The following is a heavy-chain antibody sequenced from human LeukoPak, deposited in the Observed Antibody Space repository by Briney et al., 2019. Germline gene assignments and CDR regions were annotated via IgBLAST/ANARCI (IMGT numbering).Heavy chain of an antibody. D-gene: IGHD3-22*01. CDR3: ARTEVYYDSSGPTGADAFDI. CDR1: GGTFSSYA. V-gene: IGHV1-69*05. Sequence: GASVKVSCKASGGTFSSYAISWVRQAPGQGLEWMGGIIPIFGTANYAQKFQGRVTITTDESTSTAYMELSSLRSEDTAVYYCARTEVYYDSSGPTGADAFDIWGQGTMVTVSS. CDR2: IIPIFGTA. J-gene: IGHJ3*02.